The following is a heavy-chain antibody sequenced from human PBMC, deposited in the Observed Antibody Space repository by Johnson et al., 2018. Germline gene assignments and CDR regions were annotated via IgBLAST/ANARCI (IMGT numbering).Heavy chain of an antibody. CDR2: ISGNGGDT. CDR1: GFAFRDYS. D-gene: IGHD2-21*01. CDR3: AEAWFVLVLYAPSNYGMDV. V-gene: IGHV3-23*04. J-gene: IGHJ6*02. Sequence: VQLVESGGGLAQPGGSLRLSCVASGFAFRDYSMTCVRQAPGKGLEWVSGISGNGGDTYYADSIKGRFTMSRDNSKRTLYLQMDGLRVEDSAVYFCAEAWFVLVLYAPSNYGMDVWGHGTAVTVSS.